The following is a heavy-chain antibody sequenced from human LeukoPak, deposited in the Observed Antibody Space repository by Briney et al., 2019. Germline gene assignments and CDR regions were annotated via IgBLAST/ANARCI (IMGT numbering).Heavy chain of an antibody. CDR2: ISYDGSNK. CDR1: GFTFSSYA. CDR3: AVRTLYCSGVSCIDY. Sequence: PGGSLRLSCAASGFTFSSYAMHWVRQAPGKGLEWVAVISYDGSNKYYADSVKGRFTISRDNSKNTLYLQMNSLRAEDTAVYYCAVRTLYCSGVSCIDYGGQGTLGTVSA. D-gene: IGHD2-15*01. V-gene: IGHV3-30*04. J-gene: IGHJ4*02.